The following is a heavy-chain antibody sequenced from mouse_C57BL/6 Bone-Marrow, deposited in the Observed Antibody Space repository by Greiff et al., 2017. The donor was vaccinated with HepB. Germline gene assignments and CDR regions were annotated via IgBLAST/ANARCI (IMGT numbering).Heavy chain of an antibody. J-gene: IGHJ2*01. V-gene: IGHV10-1*01. CDR2: IRSKSNNYAT. Sequence: EVKLVESGGGLVQPKGSLKLSCAASGFSFNTYAMNWVRQAPGKGLEWVARIRSKSNNYATYYADSVKDRFTISRDDSESMLYLQMNNLKTEDTAMYYCVSGGYGSSYWGQGTTLTVSS. CDR1: GFSFNTYA. D-gene: IGHD1-1*01. CDR3: VSGGYGSSY.